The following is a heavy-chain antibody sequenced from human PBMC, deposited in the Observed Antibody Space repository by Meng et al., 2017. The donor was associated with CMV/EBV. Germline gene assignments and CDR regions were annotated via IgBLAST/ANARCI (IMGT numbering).Heavy chain of an antibody. V-gene: IGHV3-53*01. J-gene: IGHJ6*02. CDR1: GFTVSSNY. CDR3: ARCGKDTAMDLAGTLHYYYGMDV. D-gene: IGHD5-18*01. Sequence: GGSLRLSCAASGFTVSSNYMSWVRQAPGKGLEWVSVIYSGGSTYYADSVKGRFTISRDNSKNTLYLQMNSLRAEDTAVYYCARCGKDTAMDLAGTLHYYYGMDVWGQGTTVTVSS. CDR2: IYSGGST.